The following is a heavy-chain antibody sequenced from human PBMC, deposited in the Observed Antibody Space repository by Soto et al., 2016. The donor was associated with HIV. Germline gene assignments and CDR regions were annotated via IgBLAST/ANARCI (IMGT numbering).Heavy chain of an antibody. Sequence: QVQLVQSGAEVKKPGASVKVSCKASGYTFTDSFMHWLRQAPGQGLEWMGWINPNSGATNYEQKFQGRVTMTTDTSISTAYMELSRLRSDDTAVYYCARVFPRGNCYGSGSQAFDIWGQGTMVTVSS. CDR3: ARVFPRGNCYGSGSQAFDI. D-gene: IGHD3-10*01. J-gene: IGHJ3*02. CDR2: INPNSGAT. CDR1: GYTFTDSF. V-gene: IGHV1-2*02.